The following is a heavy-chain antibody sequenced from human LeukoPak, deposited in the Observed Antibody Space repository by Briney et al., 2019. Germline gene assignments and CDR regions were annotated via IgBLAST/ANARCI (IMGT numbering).Heavy chain of an antibody. V-gene: IGHV4-4*07. D-gene: IGHD3-22*01. CDR3: ARDLLTYYYDSSGYYLDY. J-gene: IGHJ4*02. CDR1: GGSISSYY. Sequence: SETLSLTCTVSGGSISSYYWSWIRQPAGKGLEWIVRIYTSGSTNYNPSLKSRVTMSVDTSKNQFSLKLSSVTAADTAVYYCARDLLTYYYDSSGYYLDYWGQGTLVTVSS. CDR2: IYTSGST.